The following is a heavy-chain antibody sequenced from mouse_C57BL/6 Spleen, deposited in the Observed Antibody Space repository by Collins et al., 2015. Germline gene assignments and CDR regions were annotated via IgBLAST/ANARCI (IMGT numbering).Heavy chain of an antibody. CDR2: INPGSGGT. CDR1: GYAFTNYL. CDR3: ARENGYYIFAY. J-gene: IGHJ3*01. Sequence: QVQLQQSGAELVRPGTSVKVSCKASGYAFTNYLIEWVKQRPGQGLEWIGVINPGSGGTNYNEKFKGKATLTADKSSSTAYTQLSSLTSDDSAVYFCARENGYYIFAYWGQGTLVTVSA. D-gene: IGHD2-3*01. V-gene: IGHV1-54*01.